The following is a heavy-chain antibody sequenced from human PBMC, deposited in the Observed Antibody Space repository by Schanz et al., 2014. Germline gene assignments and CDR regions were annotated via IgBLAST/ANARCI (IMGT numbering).Heavy chain of an antibody. D-gene: IGHD3-10*01. V-gene: IGHV4-39*01. CDR3: ARLMVPGWFDP. Sequence: QLQLQESGPGLVIPSETLSLTCTVSGGSISSSTYYWGWIRQPPGKGPEWIGTIDDTGSTYYTPSLGGRLTLPVATSKSQLSVQLTSVTAADTAVYYCARLMVPGWFDPWGQGQLVTVSS. CDR1: GGSISSSTYY. J-gene: IGHJ5*02. CDR2: IDDTGST.